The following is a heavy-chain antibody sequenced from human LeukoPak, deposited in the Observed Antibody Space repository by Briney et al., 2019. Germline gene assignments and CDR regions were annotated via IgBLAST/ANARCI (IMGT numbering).Heavy chain of an antibody. CDR2: IYTSGST. V-gene: IGHV4-61*09. J-gene: IGHJ4*02. Sequence: SETLTLTCTVSGVSISSGCYYWGWIRQPAGKGLEWIGHIYTSGSTNYNPSLKSRDTISIDPSQNQFSLKQSSVTASDTAVHYCARHRNPGRFGYWGQGTLVTVSS. CDR3: ARHRNPGRFGY. CDR1: GVSISSGCYY.